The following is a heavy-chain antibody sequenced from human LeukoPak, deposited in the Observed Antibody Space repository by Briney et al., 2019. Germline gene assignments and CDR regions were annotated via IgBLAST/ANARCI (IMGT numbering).Heavy chain of an antibody. V-gene: IGHV4-59*11. D-gene: IGHD6-19*01. J-gene: IGHJ4*02. Sequence: PSETLSLTCTVSGGPIISHYWTWIRQSPVKGLEWIGDISNSGSTSYNPSLKRRVTISIDTSKNQFSLKLSSVTAADTAVYYCARVHSIAVAGHYFPLDYWGQGTLVTVSS. CDR2: ISNSGST. CDR1: GGPIISHY. CDR3: ARVHSIAVAGHYFPLDY.